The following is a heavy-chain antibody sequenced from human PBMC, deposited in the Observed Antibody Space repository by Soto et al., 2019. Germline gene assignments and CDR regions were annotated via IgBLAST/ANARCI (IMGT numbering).Heavy chain of an antibody. Sequence: QVQLQESGPGLVKPSETLSLTCTVSGGSVSSGSYYWSWIRQPPGKGLEWIGYIYYSGSTNYNPHLKSRVTISVDTLQHQSSLKPSSVTAADTALYYCARYSIGWYAVSYGGQGTLVTVSS. CDR2: IYYSGST. CDR1: GGSVSSGSYY. V-gene: IGHV4-61*01. J-gene: IGHJ4*02. D-gene: IGHD6-19*01. CDR3: ARYSIGWYAVSY.